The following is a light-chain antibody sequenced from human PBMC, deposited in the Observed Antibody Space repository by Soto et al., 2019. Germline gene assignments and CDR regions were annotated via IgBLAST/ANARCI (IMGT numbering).Light chain of an antibody. CDR3: CSYAGISTLV. CDR1: SSDVGSYNL. J-gene: IGLJ2*01. V-gene: IGLV2-23*01. CDR2: DDI. Sequence: QSALTQPASVSGSPGQAITISCTGTSSDVGSYNLVSWYQQHPGKDPKLMIYDDIKRPSGISNRFSSSKSGNTASLTISGLQADDEADYYCCSYAGISTLVFGGGTKLTVL.